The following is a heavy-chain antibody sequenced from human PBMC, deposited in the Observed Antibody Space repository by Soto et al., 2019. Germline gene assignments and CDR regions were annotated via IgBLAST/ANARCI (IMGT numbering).Heavy chain of an antibody. CDR2: IIPICGTA. Sequence: QVQLVQSGAEVKKPGSSVKVSCKASGGTFSSYAISWVRQAPGQGLEWMGGIIPICGTANYAQKFQGRVTITADESTSTAYMERSSLRSEDTAVYYCARDKGYYGSGSYGWFDPWGQGPLVTVSS. J-gene: IGHJ5*02. V-gene: IGHV1-69*01. CDR3: ARDKGYYGSGSYGWFDP. CDR1: GGTFSSYA. D-gene: IGHD3-10*01.